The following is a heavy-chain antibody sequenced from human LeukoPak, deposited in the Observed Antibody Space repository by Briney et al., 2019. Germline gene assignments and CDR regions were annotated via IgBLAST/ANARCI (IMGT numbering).Heavy chain of an antibody. CDR1: GGSMSSYY. CDR2: IYYSVST. V-gene: IGHV4-59*08. Sequence: PSETLSLTCTVSGGSMSSYYWSWLRQPPGKGLEWIGYIYYSVSTKYNPSLKSRVTISVDTSKNQFSLKLSSVTAADTAVYYCARGARAGYNLEPFDYWGQGTLVTVSS. CDR3: ARGARAGYNLEPFDY. J-gene: IGHJ4*02. D-gene: IGHD5-24*01.